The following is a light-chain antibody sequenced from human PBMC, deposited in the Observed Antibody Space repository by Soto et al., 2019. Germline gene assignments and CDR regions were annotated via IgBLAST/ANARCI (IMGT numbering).Light chain of an antibody. J-gene: IGKJ5*01. CDR1: QSVRRY. V-gene: IGKV3-11*01. Sequence: EIVLTQSPATLSLSPGERATLSCRASQSVRRYLAWYQQKPGQAPRLLIYDASTRATGIPARFSGSGSETDFTLTITSLEPEDFAVYYCQQYNDRPPITFGQGTRLEIK. CDR3: QQYNDRPPIT. CDR2: DAS.